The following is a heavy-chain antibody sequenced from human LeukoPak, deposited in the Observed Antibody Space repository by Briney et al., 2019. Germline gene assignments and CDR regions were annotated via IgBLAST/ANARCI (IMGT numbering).Heavy chain of an antibody. V-gene: IGHV4-34*01. Sequence: KTSETLSLTCAVYGVSFSGYYWSWLRQPPGKGLEWIGEINHSGSTNYNPSLKSRVTISVDTSKNQFSLKLSSVTAADTAVYYCARPRGSYTAKILGRANWFDPWGQGTLVTVSS. CDR1: GVSFSGYY. D-gene: IGHD5-18*01. J-gene: IGHJ5*02. CDR2: INHSGST. CDR3: ARPRGSYTAKILGRANWFDP.